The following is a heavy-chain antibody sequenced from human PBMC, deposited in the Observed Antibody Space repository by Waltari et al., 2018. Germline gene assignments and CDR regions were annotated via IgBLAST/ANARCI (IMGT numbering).Heavy chain of an antibody. Sequence: QVQLVQSGAEVKKPGASVKVSCKTSGYTFSLYGINWVRQAPGQGLEWMGWINAAHGSTKYSQKFQGRLTITRDTSASTIYMELSSLRSEDTAMYYCARDSDYYDSSGYGNWFDPWGQGTLVTVSS. V-gene: IGHV1-3*01. D-gene: IGHD3-22*01. CDR2: INAAHGST. CDR1: GYTFSLYG. CDR3: ARDSDYYDSSGYGNWFDP. J-gene: IGHJ5*02.